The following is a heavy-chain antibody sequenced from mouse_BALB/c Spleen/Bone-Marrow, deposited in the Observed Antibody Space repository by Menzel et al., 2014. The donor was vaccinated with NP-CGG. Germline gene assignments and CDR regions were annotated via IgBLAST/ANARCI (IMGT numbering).Heavy chain of an antibody. CDR2: INPSTGYT. CDR1: GYTFTSYW. J-gene: IGHJ2*01. D-gene: IGHD2-12*01. V-gene: IGHV1-7*01. Sequence: VQRVESGAELAKPGASVKMSCKVSGYTFTSYWMHWVKQRPGQGLEWIGYINPSTGYTEYNQKFKDKATLTADKSSSTAYMQLSSLTSEDSAVYYCARWGDDGTFDYWGQGTTLTVSS. CDR3: ARWGDDGTFDY.